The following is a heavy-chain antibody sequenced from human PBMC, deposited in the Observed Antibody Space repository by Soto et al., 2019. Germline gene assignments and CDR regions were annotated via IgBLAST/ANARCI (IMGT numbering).Heavy chain of an antibody. CDR1: GGSISSYY. CDR2: IYYSGST. Sequence: PSETLSLTCAVSGGSISSYYWSWIRQPPGKGLKWIGYIYYSGSTNYNPSLKRLVTISLDTSKNQFSLKLTSVPAADTAVSYCARSRYTSGWWPTRFDYWGQGSLVTASS. CDR3: ARSRYTSGWWPTRFDY. D-gene: IGHD6-19*01. V-gene: IGHV4-59*01. J-gene: IGHJ4*02.